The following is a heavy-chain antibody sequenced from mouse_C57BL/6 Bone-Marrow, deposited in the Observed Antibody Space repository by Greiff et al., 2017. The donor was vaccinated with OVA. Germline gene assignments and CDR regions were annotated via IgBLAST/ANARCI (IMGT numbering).Heavy chain of an antibody. CDR1: GYTFTDYE. CDR3: TRSLFIYYYGSSLDY. J-gene: IGHJ2*01. D-gene: IGHD1-1*01. V-gene: IGHV1-15*01. CDR2: IDPETGGT. Sequence: QVQLKESGAELVRPGASVTLSCKASGYTFTDYEMHWVKQTPVHGLEWIGAIDPETGGTAYNQKFKGKAILTADKSSSTAYMELRSLTSEDSAVYYCTRSLFIYYYGSSLDYWGQGTTLTVSS.